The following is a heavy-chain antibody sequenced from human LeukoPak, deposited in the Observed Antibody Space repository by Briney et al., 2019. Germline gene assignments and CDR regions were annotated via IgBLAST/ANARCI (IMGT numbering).Heavy chain of an antibody. CDR3: AKGGRGYSYGYSDY. V-gene: IGHV3-23*01. D-gene: IGHD5-18*01. CDR2: ISGSGGST. Sequence: PGGSLRLSCAASGFTFSSYAMSWVRQAPGKGLEWVSAISGSGGSTYYADSVKGRFTISRDNSKNTLYLQMNSLRAEDTAVYSCAKGGRGYSYGYSDYWGQGTLVTVSS. J-gene: IGHJ4*02. CDR1: GFTFSSYA.